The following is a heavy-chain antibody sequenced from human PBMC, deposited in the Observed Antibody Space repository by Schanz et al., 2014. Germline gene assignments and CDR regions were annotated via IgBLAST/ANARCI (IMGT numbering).Heavy chain of an antibody. D-gene: IGHD6-19*01. J-gene: IGHJ4*02. V-gene: IGHV7-4-1*02. CDR2: INTNTGNP. Sequence: QVHLVQSGSEVKKPGASVKVSCKASGYTLTHYAMNWVRQAPGQGPEWMGWINTNTGNPTYAQGFTGRFVFSLDTSVSTAYLQISSLKAEDTAAYYCTTETIAMAGTFSIWGQGTLVTVSS. CDR1: GYTLTHYA. CDR3: TTETIAMAGTFSI.